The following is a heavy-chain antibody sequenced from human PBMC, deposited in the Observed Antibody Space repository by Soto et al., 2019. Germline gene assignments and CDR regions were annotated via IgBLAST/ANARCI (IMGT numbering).Heavy chain of an antibody. Sequence: PGGSLRLSCAASGFTFSHYAMCWVRQASGKGLEWVSSISGGGGTTYYADSVKGRFTISRDNSKNTLYLQMNSLRAEDTAVYYCARDIGSGYSYGNAFDYWGQGTLVTVSS. D-gene: IGHD5-18*01. CDR3: ARDIGSGYSYGNAFDY. CDR2: ISGGGGTT. J-gene: IGHJ4*02. V-gene: IGHV3-23*01. CDR1: GFTFSHYA.